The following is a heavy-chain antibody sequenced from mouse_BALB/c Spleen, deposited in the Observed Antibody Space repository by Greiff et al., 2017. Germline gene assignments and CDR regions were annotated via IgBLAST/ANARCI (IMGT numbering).Heavy chain of an antibody. CDR3: NEGNYYGSSAWAY. D-gene: IGHD1-1*01. J-gene: IGHJ3*01. Sequence: VQLKESGAELVRSGASVKLSCTASGFNIKDYYMHWVKQRPEQGLEWIGWIDPENGDTEYAPKFQGKATMTADTSSNTAYLQLSSLTSEDTAVYYCNEGNYYGSSAWAYWGQGTLVTVSA. V-gene: IGHV14-4*02. CDR1: GFNIKDYY. CDR2: IDPENGDT.